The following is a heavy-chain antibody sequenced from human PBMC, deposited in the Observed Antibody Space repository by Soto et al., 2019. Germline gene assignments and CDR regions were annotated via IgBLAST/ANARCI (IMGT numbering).Heavy chain of an antibody. CDR3: ARVYSERVAFFDTKHFDS. V-gene: IGHV3-11*01. D-gene: IGHD3-22*01. CDR2: ISGSGTTV. CDR1: GFTFVDFY. Sequence: VQLVESGGGLVKPGGSLRLSCEVSGFTFVDFYMAWIRQAPGRGLEWVSSISGSGTTVDYGDSVKGRFTISRDNTKNSFYLQMNSLRVEDAAVYYCARVYSERVAFFDTKHFDSWGQGTQVTVSS. J-gene: IGHJ4*02.